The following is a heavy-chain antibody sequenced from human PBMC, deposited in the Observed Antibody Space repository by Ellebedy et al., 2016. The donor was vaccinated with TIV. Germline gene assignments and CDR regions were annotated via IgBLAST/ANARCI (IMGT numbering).Heavy chain of an antibody. CDR1: GFTFTTYW. V-gene: IGHV3-7*03. Sequence: GESLKISCAASGFTFTTYWMSWVRQAPGKGLEWVANMNQVGSEKYYVDSVKGRLTISRDNAQNSLYLHMNNLRAEDTAVYYCARDHLGYCSGGSCYSNYYYYYGMDVWGQGTTVTVSS. D-gene: IGHD2-15*01. CDR2: MNQVGSEK. CDR3: ARDHLGYCSGGSCYSNYYYYYGMDV. J-gene: IGHJ6*02.